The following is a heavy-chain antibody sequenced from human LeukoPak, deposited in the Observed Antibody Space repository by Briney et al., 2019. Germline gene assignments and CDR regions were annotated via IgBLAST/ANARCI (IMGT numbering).Heavy chain of an antibody. CDR2: IHYSGSPYYYNYKAST. D-gene: IGHD3-22*01. Sequence: SETPSLTCTVSGGSINSNTYYWGWVRQSPGKGLEWIGSIHYSGSPYYYNYKASTFYNPSLKSRITISVDTSKNQFSLKLTSVIAADTAIYYCARNDSGGFDAFDIWGQGTMVIVSS. CDR1: GGSINSNTYY. J-gene: IGHJ3*02. V-gene: IGHV4-39*01. CDR3: ARNDSGGFDAFDI.